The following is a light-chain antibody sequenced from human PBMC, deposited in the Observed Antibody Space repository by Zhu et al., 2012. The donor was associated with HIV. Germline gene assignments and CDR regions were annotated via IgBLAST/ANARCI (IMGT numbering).Light chain of an antibody. V-gene: IGKV1-5*03. CDR3: QLRNNWPQELT. CDR1: QSVYKW. CDR2: EAS. Sequence: DIQMTQSPSTLSASVGDRVTITCRASQSVYKWLAWYQQKPEKAPKLLIYEASSLETGVPSRFSGSGSETEFTLTISSLEPEDFAVYYCQLRNNWPQELTFGGGPKWRSN. J-gene: IGKJ4*01.